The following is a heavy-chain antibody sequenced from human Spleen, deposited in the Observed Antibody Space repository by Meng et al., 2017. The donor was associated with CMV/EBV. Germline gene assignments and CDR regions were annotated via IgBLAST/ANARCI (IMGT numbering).Heavy chain of an antibody. Sequence: SETLSLTCTVSGASIISSSSYYWGWIRQPPGKGLEWIGSIYYSGSTYYNPSLKSRLTISVDTSKNHFSLKLSSVTAADTAVYYCARDWKRIYYYGVDVWGQGTTVTVSS. D-gene: IGHD1-1*01. CDR1: GASIISSSSYY. J-gene: IGHJ6*02. CDR3: ARDWKRIYYYGVDV. CDR2: IYYSGST. V-gene: IGHV4-39*02.